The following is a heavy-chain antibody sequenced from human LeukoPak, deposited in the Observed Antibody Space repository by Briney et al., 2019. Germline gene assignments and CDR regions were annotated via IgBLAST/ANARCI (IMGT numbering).Heavy chain of an antibody. V-gene: IGHV3-7*01. CDR3: ARGRISLSD. CDR1: GFTFSRYW. CDR2: IKQDGSEK. D-gene: IGHD2-15*01. J-gene: IGHJ6*04. Sequence: GGSLRLSCAASGFTFSRYWMSWVRQAPGKGLEWVANIKQDGSEKYYVDSVKGRFTISRDNAKNSLYLQMNSLRAEDTAVYYCARGRISLSDWGKGTTVTVSS.